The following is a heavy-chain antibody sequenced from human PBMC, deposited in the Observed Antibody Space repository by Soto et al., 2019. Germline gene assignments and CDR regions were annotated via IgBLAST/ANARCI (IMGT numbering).Heavy chain of an antibody. CDR3: ARSREFDY. V-gene: IGHV4-30-2*01. Sequence: PSETLSLTCAVSGGSLSGATYSWNWLRQPPGKGLEWIGYILPSATTYYNPSLKSRVTISIDVSKNQFSLSLRSLTAADTAVYYCARSREFDYWSQGTLVTVSS. J-gene: IGHJ4*02. CDR1: GGSLSGATYS. CDR2: ILPSATT.